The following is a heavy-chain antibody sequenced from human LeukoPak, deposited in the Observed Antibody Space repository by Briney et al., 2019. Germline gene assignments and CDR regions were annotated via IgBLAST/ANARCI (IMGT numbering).Heavy chain of an antibody. J-gene: IGHJ6*03. CDR1: GFTFSGYS. CDR2: IISHGGNT. Sequence: GGSLRLSCAASGFTFSGYSTHWVRQAPGKGLEYVSAIISHGGNTYYADSVKGRFTISRDNSKNTLYLQMDSLRPEDMAVYYCARITMGATVANFYYYYMDVWGKGTTVTVSS. D-gene: IGHD3-3*01. V-gene: IGHV3-64*02. CDR3: ARITMGATVANFYYYYMDV.